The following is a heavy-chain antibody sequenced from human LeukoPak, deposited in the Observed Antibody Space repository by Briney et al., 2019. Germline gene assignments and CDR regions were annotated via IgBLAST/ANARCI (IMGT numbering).Heavy chain of an antibody. D-gene: IGHD3-22*01. CDR1: GFTFSSYA. Sequence: PGGSLRLSCAASGFTFSSYAMSWVRQAPGKGLEWVSVMYSGGSTYYADSVKGRFTISRDNSKNTLYLQMNSLRAEDTAVYYCARELGTYDSSGYYPFGYWGQGTLVTVSS. V-gene: IGHV3-53*01. J-gene: IGHJ4*02. CDR3: ARELGTYDSSGYYPFGY. CDR2: MYSGGST.